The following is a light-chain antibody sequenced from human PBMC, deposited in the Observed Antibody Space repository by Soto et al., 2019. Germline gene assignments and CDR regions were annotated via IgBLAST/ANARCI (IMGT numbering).Light chain of an antibody. J-gene: IGLJ1*01. CDR3: KSYAGSNTYV. CDR2: EVV. V-gene: IGLV2-8*01. CDR1: KSDIGVYDF. Sequence: QSVLTQTPSASGAPGQSVTISCTGTKSDIGVYDFVSWYQHHPGKAPRLIIYEVVQRPSGVPDRFSGSNSGNTASLTVSGLQAADEAYYFCKSYAGSNTYVFGSGTKVTVL.